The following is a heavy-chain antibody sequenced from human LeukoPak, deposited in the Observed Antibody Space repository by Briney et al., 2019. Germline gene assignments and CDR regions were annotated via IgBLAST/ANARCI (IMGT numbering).Heavy chain of an antibody. CDR2: IYYSGST. D-gene: IGHD3-22*01. CDR3: ARRCNYYDSSGYPVY. V-gene: IGHV4-59*08. CDR1: GGSISSYY. J-gene: IGHJ4*02. Sequence: SETLSLTCTVSGGSISSYYWSWIRQPPGKGLEWIGYIYYSGSTNYNPSLKSRVTISVDTSKNQFSLKLSSVTAADTAVYYCARRCNYYDSSGYPVYWGQGTLVTVSS.